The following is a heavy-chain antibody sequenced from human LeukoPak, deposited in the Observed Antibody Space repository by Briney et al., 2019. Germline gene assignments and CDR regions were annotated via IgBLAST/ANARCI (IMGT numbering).Heavy chain of an antibody. CDR3: ARQRDYDFWSGPNWFDP. J-gene: IGHJ5*02. V-gene: IGHV4-39*07. Sequence: SETLSLTCTVSGGSISSSSYYWGWIRQPPGKGLEWIGSIYYSGSTYYIPSLKSRVTISVDASKNQFSLKLSSVTAADTAVYYCARQRDYDFWSGPNWFDPWGQGTLVTVSS. D-gene: IGHD3-3*01. CDR2: IYYSGST. CDR1: GGSISSSSYY.